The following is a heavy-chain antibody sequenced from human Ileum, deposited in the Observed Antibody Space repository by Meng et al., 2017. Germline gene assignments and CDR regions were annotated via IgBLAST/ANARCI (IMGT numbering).Heavy chain of an antibody. D-gene: IGHD1-26*01. Sequence: VELQESGPGLVRPSKTLSFSCTVSGGSVSRAGYQWGWIRQPPGKGLDVIGYASTNYKHCLNMRVTISLDTYSNQFSLSMSSVTAADTSVYYCARDHMGSLDYWGQGTLVTVSS. CDR1: GGSVSRAGYQ. V-gene: IGHV4-61*08. J-gene: IGHJ4*02. CDR2: AST. CDR3: ARDHMGSLDY.